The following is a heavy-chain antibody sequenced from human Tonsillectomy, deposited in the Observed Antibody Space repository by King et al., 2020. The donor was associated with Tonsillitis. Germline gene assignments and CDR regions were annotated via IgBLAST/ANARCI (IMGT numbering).Heavy chain of an antibody. J-gene: IGHJ3*02. D-gene: IGHD3-22*01. V-gene: IGHV3-30*02. CDR1: GFTFSSYG. Sequence: VQLVESGGGVVQPRGSLRLSCAASGFTFSSYGMHWVRQAPGKGLEWVAFIRYDGSNKYYADSVKGRFTISRDNSKNTLYLQMNSLRAEDTAVYYCATSEYYYDSSGYYPAAFDIWGQGTMVTVSS. CDR3: ATSEYYYDSSGYYPAAFDI. CDR2: IRYDGSNK.